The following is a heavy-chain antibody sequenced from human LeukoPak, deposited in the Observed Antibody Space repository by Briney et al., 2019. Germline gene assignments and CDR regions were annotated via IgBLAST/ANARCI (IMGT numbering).Heavy chain of an antibody. CDR1: GGSISSYY. Sequence: SETLSLTCTVSGGSISSYYWSWIRQPPGKGLEWIGYIYYSGSTNYNPSLKSRVTISVDTSKNQFSLKLSSVTAADTAVYYCARLRGGYEGFGFDYWGQGTLVTVSS. CDR3: ARLRGGYEGFGFDY. D-gene: IGHD5-12*01. J-gene: IGHJ4*02. CDR2: IYYSGST. V-gene: IGHV4-59*08.